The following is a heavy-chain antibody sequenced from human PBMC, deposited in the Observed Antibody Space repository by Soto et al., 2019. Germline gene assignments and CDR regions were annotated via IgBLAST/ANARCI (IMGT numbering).Heavy chain of an antibody. CDR2: INHSGST. Sequence: SETLSLTCAVYGGSFSGYYWSWIRKPQGRGLEWIGEINHSGSTNYNPSLKSRVTISVDTSKNQFSLKLSSVTAADTAVYYCARVPGYSSSWYVHYYYGMDVWGQGTTVTVSS. CDR1: GGSFSGYY. CDR3: ARVPGYSSSWYVHYYYGMDV. V-gene: IGHV4-34*01. J-gene: IGHJ6*02. D-gene: IGHD6-13*01.